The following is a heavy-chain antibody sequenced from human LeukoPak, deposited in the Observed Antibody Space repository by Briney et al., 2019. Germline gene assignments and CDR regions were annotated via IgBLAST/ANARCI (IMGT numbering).Heavy chain of an antibody. J-gene: IGHJ4*02. CDR3: AKGSEFYRDGYNNAYY. CDR2: IRYDGSNK. V-gene: IGHV3-30*02. D-gene: IGHD5-24*01. Sequence: GGSLRPSCAASGFTFSSYGMHWVRQAPGKGLGWVAFIRYDGSNKYYADSVKGRFTISRDNSKNTMYLQMNSLRAEDTAVYYCAKGSEFYRDGYNNAYYWGQGTLVTVSS. CDR1: GFTFSSYG.